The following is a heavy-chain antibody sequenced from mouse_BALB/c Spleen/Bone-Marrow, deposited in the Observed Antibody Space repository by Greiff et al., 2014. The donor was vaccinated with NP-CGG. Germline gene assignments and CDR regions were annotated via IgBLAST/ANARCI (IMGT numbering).Heavy chain of an antibody. CDR3: AREGGYYYGSSPYFDV. CDR2: INPYNGDT. J-gene: IGHJ1*01. D-gene: IGHD1-1*01. Sequence: DVQLQESGPELVKPGASVKISCKASGYSFTGYFMNWVMQSHGKSLEWIGRINPYNGDTFYNQKFKGKATLTVDESSSTAHMELRSLASEDSAVYYCAREGGYYYGSSPYFDVWGAGTTVTVSS. CDR1: GYSFTGYF. V-gene: IGHV1-20*02.